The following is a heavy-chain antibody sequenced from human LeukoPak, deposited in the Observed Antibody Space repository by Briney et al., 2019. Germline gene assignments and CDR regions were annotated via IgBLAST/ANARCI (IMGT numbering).Heavy chain of an antibody. J-gene: IGHJ1*01. V-gene: IGHV3-30*18. CDR1: GFTFSSYG. CDR3: AKDLNSGSYYFQH. Sequence: HPGGPLTLSCAASGFTFSSYGMHWVRQAPGKGLEWVAVISYDGSNKYYADSVKGRFTISRDNSKNTLYLQMNSLRAEDTAVYYCAKDLNSGSYYFQHWGQGTLVTVSS. D-gene: IGHD1-26*01. CDR2: ISYDGSNK.